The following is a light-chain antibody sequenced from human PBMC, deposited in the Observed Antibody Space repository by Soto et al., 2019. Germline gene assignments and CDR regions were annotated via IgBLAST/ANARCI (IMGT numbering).Light chain of an antibody. Sequence: DIVMTQSPDSLAVSLGERATINCKSSQSVLYSSNNKNYLAWYQQKAGQPPKLLIYWASTRESGVPDRFRGSGSGTDFSLTISSLQAEDVAVYYCQQYYGSPLTFGGGTKVDIK. CDR2: WAS. CDR3: QQYYGSPLT. V-gene: IGKV4-1*01. J-gene: IGKJ4*01. CDR1: QSVLYSSNNKNY.